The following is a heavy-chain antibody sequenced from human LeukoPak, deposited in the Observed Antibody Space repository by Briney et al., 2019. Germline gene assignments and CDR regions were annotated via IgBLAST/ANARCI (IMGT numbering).Heavy chain of an antibody. Sequence: GGSLRLSCAASGFTFSSYGMSWVRQAPGKGLEWVSAISGSGGSTYYADSVKGRFTISRDNSENTLYLQMNSLRAEDTAVYYCAKEPPVAGTGGQIDYWGQGTLVTVSS. D-gene: IGHD6-19*01. J-gene: IGHJ4*02. CDR2: ISGSGGST. CDR3: AKEPPVAGTGGQIDY. CDR1: GFTFSSYG. V-gene: IGHV3-23*01.